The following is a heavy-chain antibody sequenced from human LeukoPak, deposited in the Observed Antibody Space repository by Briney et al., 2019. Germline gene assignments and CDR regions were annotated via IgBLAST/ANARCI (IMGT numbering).Heavy chain of an antibody. J-gene: IGHJ4*02. CDR2: LTDSGGTT. Sequence: GGSLRLSCVASGFTFSSYAMGWVRQAPGKRPEWVSSLTDSGGTTYYVDSVKGRFTISRDNSKNTLYLQMNSLRAEDTAVYYCAKSRGQQPVFDYWGQGTLVTVSS. D-gene: IGHD6-13*01. CDR3: AKSRGQQPVFDY. CDR1: GFTFSSYA. V-gene: IGHV3-23*01.